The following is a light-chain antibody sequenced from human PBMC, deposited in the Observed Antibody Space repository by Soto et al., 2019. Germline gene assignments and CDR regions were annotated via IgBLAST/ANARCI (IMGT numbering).Light chain of an antibody. Sequence: EIVLTQSPGTLSLSPGERATLSCRASQSVSSNYLAWYQQKPCQAPRLLIYCASNRATGIPDRFSGSGSGTDFTLTISRLEPEDFAVYYCQQYGSSPRTFGQGTKLEIK. CDR2: CAS. J-gene: IGKJ2*01. CDR1: QSVSSNY. CDR3: QQYGSSPRT. V-gene: IGKV3-20*01.